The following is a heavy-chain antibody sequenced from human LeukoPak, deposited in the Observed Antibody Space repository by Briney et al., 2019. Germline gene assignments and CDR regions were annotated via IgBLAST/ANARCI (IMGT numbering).Heavy chain of an antibody. CDR3: ARVQHDYDHGEGAFDI. Sequence: PGGSLRLSCAASGLTVSSNYMSWVRQAPGKGLEWVSVIYSGGSTYYADSVKGRFTISRHNSKNTLYLQMNSLRAEDTAVYYCARVQHDYDHGEGAFDIWGQGTMVTVSS. V-gene: IGHV3-53*04. CDR1: GLTVSSNY. D-gene: IGHD4-17*01. J-gene: IGHJ3*02. CDR2: IYSGGST.